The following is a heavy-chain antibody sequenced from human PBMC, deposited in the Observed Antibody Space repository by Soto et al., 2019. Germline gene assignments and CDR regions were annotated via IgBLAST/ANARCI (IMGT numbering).Heavy chain of an antibody. J-gene: IGHJ4*02. D-gene: IGHD2-2*01. Sequence: VQLVESGGNSVQPGGSLSLSCAASGFTLSNYWLHWVRQAPGKGLVWVSRISLDGTTTTYANFVKGRFTISRDNGKNTLYFQMNSLRADDTAVYYFARDILGRHQFDYWGQGTLVSVSS. V-gene: IGHV3-74*01. CDR1: GFTLSNYW. CDR3: ARDILGRHQFDY. CDR2: ISLDGTTT.